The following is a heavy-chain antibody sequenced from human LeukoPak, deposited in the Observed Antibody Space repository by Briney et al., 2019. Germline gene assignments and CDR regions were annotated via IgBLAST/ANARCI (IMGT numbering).Heavy chain of an antibody. D-gene: IGHD3-22*01. V-gene: IGHV1-46*01. CDR2: INPSGGST. CDR1: GYTFTSYY. J-gene: IGHJ4*02. CDR3: ARDMGYYDSSGYFGY. Sequence: ASVKVSCKASGYTFTSYYMHWVRQAPGQGLEWMGIINPSGGSTSYAQKFQGRVTMTRDTSTSTVYMELSSLRSEDTAVYYCARDMGYYDSSGYFGYWGQGTLVTVSS.